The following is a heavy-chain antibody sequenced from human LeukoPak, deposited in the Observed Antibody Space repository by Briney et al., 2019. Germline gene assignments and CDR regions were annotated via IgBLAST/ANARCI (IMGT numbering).Heavy chain of an antibody. CDR1: GFTFDDYA. V-gene: IGHV3-9*01. D-gene: IGHD3-10*01. CDR2: ISWNSGSI. J-gene: IGHJ3*02. CDR3: AKPRNAVYYGAFDI. Sequence: PGRSLRLSCAASGFTFDDYAMHWVRQAPGKGLEWVSGISWNSGSIGYADSVKGRFTISRDNAKNSLYLQMNSLRAEDTAVYYCAKPRNAVYYGAFDIWGQGTMVTVSS.